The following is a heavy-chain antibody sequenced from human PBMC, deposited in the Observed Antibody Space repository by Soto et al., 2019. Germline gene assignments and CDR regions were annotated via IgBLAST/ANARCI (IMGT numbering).Heavy chain of an antibody. CDR3: VRDSRTGCSSINCYMH. J-gene: IGHJ4*02. CDR1: GGSISSGGYY. Sequence: SETLSLTCTVSGGSISSGGYYWSWIRQHPGKGLEWIGYIYYSGSTYYNPSLKSRVTISVDTSKNQFSLKLSSVTAADTAVYYCVRDSRTGCSSINCYMHWGQGTLVTVSS. V-gene: IGHV4-31*03. D-gene: IGHD2-15*01. CDR2: IYYSGST.